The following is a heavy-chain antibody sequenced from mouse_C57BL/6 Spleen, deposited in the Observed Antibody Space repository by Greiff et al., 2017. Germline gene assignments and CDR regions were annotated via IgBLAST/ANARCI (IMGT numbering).Heavy chain of an antibody. CDR1: GFTFTDYY. D-gene: IGHD1-1*01. V-gene: IGHV7-3*01. CDR2: IRNKANGYTT. CDR3: ARYNCYDSSYGSYAMDY. Sequence: EVQVVESGGGLVQPGGSLSLSCAASGFTFTDYYMSWVRQPPGKALEWLGFIRNKANGYTTDYSATVKGRFTISRDNSQSILYLQMNALRAEDSATYYCARYNCYDSSYGSYAMDYWGQGTSVTVSS. J-gene: IGHJ4*01.